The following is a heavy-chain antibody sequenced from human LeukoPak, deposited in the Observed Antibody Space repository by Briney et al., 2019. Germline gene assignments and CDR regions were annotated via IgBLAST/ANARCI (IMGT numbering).Heavy chain of an antibody. Sequence: SETLSLTCAVYGGSFSGYYWSWIRQPPGKGLEWIGEINHSGSTNYNPSHKSRVTISVDTSKNQFSLELSSVTAADTAVYYCARGEYYYDSSGYGRFDYWGQGTLVTVSS. D-gene: IGHD3-22*01. CDR1: GGSFSGYY. V-gene: IGHV4-34*01. J-gene: IGHJ4*02. CDR3: ARGEYYYDSSGYGRFDY. CDR2: INHSGST.